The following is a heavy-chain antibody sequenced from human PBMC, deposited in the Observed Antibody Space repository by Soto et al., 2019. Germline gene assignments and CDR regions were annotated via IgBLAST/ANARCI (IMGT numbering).Heavy chain of an antibody. CDR2: ISYDGSNK. Sequence: QVQRVESGGGGVQPGRSLRLSCAASGFTFSSYRMHWVRQAPGKGLEGVAVISYDGSNKYYADSVKGRFTISRDNSKNTLYMQMNSLRAEDTAVYYCAKGVAVAGTAHDAFDIWGQGTMVTVSS. CDR3: AKGVAVAGTAHDAFDI. V-gene: IGHV3-30*18. D-gene: IGHD6-19*01. J-gene: IGHJ3*02. CDR1: GFTFSSYR.